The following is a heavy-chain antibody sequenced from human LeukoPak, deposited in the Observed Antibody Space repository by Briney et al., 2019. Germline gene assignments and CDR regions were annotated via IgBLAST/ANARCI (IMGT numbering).Heavy chain of an antibody. D-gene: IGHD2-15*01. CDR3: ARDAYCSGGNCYSWYFDL. Sequence: PGRSVTLSCAASGFTFSTYPMQWLRQAPGKGLEWVAVIWYDESNQYYADSVKGRFSISRDNSKNTLFLQMNSLRAEDTAVYFCARDAYCSGGNCYSWYFDLWGRGTLVTVSS. CDR2: IWYDESNQ. CDR1: GFTFSTYP. V-gene: IGHV3-30*04. J-gene: IGHJ2*01.